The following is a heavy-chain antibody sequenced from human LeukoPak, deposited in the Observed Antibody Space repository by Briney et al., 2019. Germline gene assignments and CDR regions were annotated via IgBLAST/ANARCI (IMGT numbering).Heavy chain of an antibody. V-gene: IGHV4-59*08. CDR3: ARRCHKNGMLRADNWIAL. J-gene: IGHJ5*02. D-gene: IGHD3-16*01. CDR2: IHYSGGT. Sequence: SETLSLPRTVSGGTISWYYLSWIRQPPGKGLEWIGKIHYSGGTIYNPSLKSRVTISVDTSKNQFSLKLSSVTPADTGVYYCARRCHKNGMLRADNWIALTGQGTLVTVSS. CDR1: GGTISWYY.